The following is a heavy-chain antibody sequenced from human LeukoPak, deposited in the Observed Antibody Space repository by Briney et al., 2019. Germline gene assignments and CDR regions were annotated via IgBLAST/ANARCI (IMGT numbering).Heavy chain of an antibody. J-gene: IGHJ5*01. D-gene: IGHD3-10*01. V-gene: IGHV4-34*01. CDR1: GGSFRGYY. Sequence: KPSETLSLTCAVYGGSFRGYYWSWTRQPPGKGLEWIGEINHSGSTNYNPSLKSRVTISVDTSKNQFSVKLNSVTAADTAVYYCARGRGGYYYGSGTFASWFDSWGQGTLVTVSS. CDR3: ARGRGGYYYGSGTFASWFDS. CDR2: INHSGST.